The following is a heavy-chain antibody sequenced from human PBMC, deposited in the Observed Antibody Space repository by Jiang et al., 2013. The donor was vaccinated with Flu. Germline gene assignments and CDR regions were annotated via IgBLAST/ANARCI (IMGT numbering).Heavy chain of an antibody. D-gene: IGHD7-27*01. CDR2: IYYSGSTT. CDR3: ARLDWGVDGFDI. J-gene: IGHJ3*02. CDR1: SGSIRSHY. Sequence: PGLVKPSETLSLTCTVSSGSIRSHYWSWIRQPPGKGLEWIGYIYYSGSTTNYNPSLKSRVTMSVDTSKNQVSLKLTSVTAADTAVYYCARLDWGVDGFDIWGQGTMVTVSS. V-gene: IGHV4-59*08.